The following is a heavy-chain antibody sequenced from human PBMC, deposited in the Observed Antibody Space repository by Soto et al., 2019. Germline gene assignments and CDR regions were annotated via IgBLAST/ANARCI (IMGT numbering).Heavy chain of an antibody. V-gene: IGHV4-31*03. CDR2: IYYSGST. Sequence: QVQLQESGPGLVKPSQTLSLTCTVSGGSISSGGYYWSWIRQHPGKGLEWIGYIYYSGSTYYNPSLKTRVTISVDTSKTQFSLKLSSVTAADTAVYYCARDGLGAARLPTYWGQGTLVTVSS. CDR1: GGSISSGGYY. CDR3: ARDGLGAARLPTY. J-gene: IGHJ4*02. D-gene: IGHD6-6*01.